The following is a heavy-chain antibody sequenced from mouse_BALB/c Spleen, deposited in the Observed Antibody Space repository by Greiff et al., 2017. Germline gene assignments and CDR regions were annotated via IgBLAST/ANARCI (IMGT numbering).Heavy chain of an antibody. D-gene: IGHD2-1*01. J-gene: IGHJ1*01. Sequence: EVMLVESGGGLVKPGGSLKLSCAASGFTFSDYYMYWVRQTPEKRLEWVATISDGGSYTYYPDSVKGRFTISRDNAKNNLYLQMSSLKSEDTAMYYCARDVPYGNYTYFDVWGAGTTVTVSS. CDR2: ISDGGSYT. V-gene: IGHV5-4*02. CDR3: ARDVPYGNYTYFDV. CDR1: GFTFSDYY.